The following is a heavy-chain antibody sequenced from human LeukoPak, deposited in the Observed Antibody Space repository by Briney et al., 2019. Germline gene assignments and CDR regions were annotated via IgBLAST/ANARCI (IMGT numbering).Heavy chain of an antibody. V-gene: IGHV3-74*01. CDR1: GFTFSTHW. D-gene: IGHD2/OR15-2a*01. Sequence: GGSLRLSCVASGFTFSTHWMHWVRETPGKGLLWVARVNTDGRATTYADSAKGRFTISRDNVKNTLYLEMNTLRVDDTAVYFCAADPGNFYLPYYDYMDVWGKGTTVVVSS. CDR3: AADPGNFYLPYYDYMDV. J-gene: IGHJ6*03. CDR2: VNTDGRAT.